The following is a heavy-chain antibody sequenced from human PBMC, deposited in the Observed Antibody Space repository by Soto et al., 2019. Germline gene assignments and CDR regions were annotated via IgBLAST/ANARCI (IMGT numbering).Heavy chain of an antibody. Sequence: GASLKVSCKSSGYTFTSYAMHWVRQAPGQRLEWMGWINAGNGNTKYSQKFQGRVTITRDTSASTAYMELSSLRSEDTAVYYCASSYSNYALIDYYYYGMDVWGQGTTVTVSS. D-gene: IGHD4-4*01. CDR3: ASSYSNYALIDYYYYGMDV. V-gene: IGHV1-3*01. CDR1: GYTFTSYA. CDR2: INAGNGNT. J-gene: IGHJ6*02.